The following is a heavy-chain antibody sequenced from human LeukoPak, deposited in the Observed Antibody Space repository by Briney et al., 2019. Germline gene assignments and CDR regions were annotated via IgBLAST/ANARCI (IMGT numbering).Heavy chain of an antibody. CDR2: INSDGSST. CDR1: GFTFSSYW. J-gene: IGHJ3*02. Sequence: GGSLRLSCAASGFTFSSYWMHWVRQAPGKGLVWVSRINSDGSSTSYADSVKGRFTISRDNAKNTLYLQMNSLRAEDTAVYYCAREGSELYYYDSSGYSVDAFDIWGQGTMVTVSS. CDR3: AREGSELYYYDSSGYSVDAFDI. V-gene: IGHV3-74*01. D-gene: IGHD3-22*01.